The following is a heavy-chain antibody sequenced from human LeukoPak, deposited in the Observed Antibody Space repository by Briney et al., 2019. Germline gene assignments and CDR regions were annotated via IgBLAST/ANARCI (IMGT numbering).Heavy chain of an antibody. Sequence: SETLSLTCTVSGGSISSYYWSWIRQPPGKGLEWIGYIYYSGSTNYNPSLKSRVTISVDTSKNQFSLKLSSVTAAGTAVYYCASTTLYYGSGTYYYYYYMDVWGKGTTVTVSS. CDR1: GGSISSYY. D-gene: IGHD3-10*01. CDR2: IYYSGST. J-gene: IGHJ6*03. CDR3: ASTTLYYGSGTYYYYYYMDV. V-gene: IGHV4-59*08.